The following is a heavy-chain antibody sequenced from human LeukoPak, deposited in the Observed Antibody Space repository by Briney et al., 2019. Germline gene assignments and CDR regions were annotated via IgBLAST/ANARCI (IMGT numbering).Heavy chain of an antibody. CDR3: ARRDISSGWSFDS. Sequence: LETLSLTSTVSGVAINTYHWSWIRQPAGKGLEWIAQIHSSGSTNYNPPLKSRGTMSIDTPENQLSLTLTSVTAADTAVYYCARRDISSGWSFDSCGQGTLVTVSS. V-gene: IGHV4-4*07. CDR2: IHSSGST. D-gene: IGHD6-19*01. J-gene: IGHJ4*02. CDR1: GVAINTYH.